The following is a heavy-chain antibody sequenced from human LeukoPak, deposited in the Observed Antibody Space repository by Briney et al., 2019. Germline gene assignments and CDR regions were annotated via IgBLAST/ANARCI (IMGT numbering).Heavy chain of an antibody. CDR3: SSVYCSSTSCQGGYWFDP. CDR2: IRSKAHGGTT. J-gene: IGHJ5*02. V-gene: IGHV3-49*04. D-gene: IGHD2-2*01. Sequence: PGGSLRLSCTASGFTFGDYAMSWVRQAPGKGLEWVGFIRSKAHGGTTEYAASVKGRFTISRDDSKRIAYLQMNSLKTEDTAVYYCSSVYCSSTSCQGGYWFDPWGQGTLVTVSS. CDR1: GFTFGDYA.